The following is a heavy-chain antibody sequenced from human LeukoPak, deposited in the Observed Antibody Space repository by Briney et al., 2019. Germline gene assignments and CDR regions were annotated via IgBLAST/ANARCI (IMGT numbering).Heavy chain of an antibody. D-gene: IGHD3-3*01. CDR1: GYTFTTYA. CDR2: ISVGNGNT. J-gene: IGHJ6*02. Sequence: ASVKVSCKASGYTFTTYAMHWVRQAPGQRLEWMGWISVGNGNTKYSQKFQGRVTITRDTSATTAYMELSSLRSDDTAVYYCARESAETIFGVVNVYYYYGMDVWGQGTTVTVSS. V-gene: IGHV1-3*01. CDR3: ARESAETIFGVVNVYYYYGMDV.